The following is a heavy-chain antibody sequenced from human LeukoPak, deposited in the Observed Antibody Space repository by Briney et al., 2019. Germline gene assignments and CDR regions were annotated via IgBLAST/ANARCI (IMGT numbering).Heavy chain of an antibody. CDR1: GFTFSYYY. D-gene: IGHD3-22*01. CDR2: IGSSGERS. V-gene: IGHV3-11*01. J-gene: IGHJ3*02. CDR3: ASSPSRYYYDSLGAFDI. Sequence: MPGGSLRLSCAASGFTFSYYYMGWIRQAPGKGLEWVSYIGSSGERSYYTDSVKGRFTISRDNAKSSLYLELNSLRAEDTAVYYCASSPSRYYYDSLGAFDIWGQGTMVTVSS.